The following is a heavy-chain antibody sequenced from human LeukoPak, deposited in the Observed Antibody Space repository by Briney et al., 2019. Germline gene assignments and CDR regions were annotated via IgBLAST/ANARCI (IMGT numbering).Heavy chain of an antibody. CDR3: ARDPPLAYCGGDCYPPSAKDDY. D-gene: IGHD2-21*02. CDR2: INPNSGGT. Sequence: ASVKVSCKASGYTFTGYYMHWVRQAPGQGLEWMGWINPNSGGTNYAQKFQGRVTMTRDTSISTAYMELSRLRSDDTAVYYCARDPPLAYCGGDCYPPSAKDDYWGQGNLVTVSS. J-gene: IGHJ4*02. CDR1: GYTFTGYY. V-gene: IGHV1-2*02.